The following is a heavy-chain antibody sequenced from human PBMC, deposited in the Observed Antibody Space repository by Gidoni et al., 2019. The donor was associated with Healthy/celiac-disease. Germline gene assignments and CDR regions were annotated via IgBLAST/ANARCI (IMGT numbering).Heavy chain of an antibody. J-gene: IGHJ3*02. Sequence: QVKLVEPGGGVVQHGRSLRLSCAASGFTCSSDARHWVRQAPGKGLEWVAVISYDGSNKYYAASVKGRFTISRDNSKNTLYLQMNSLRAEDTAVYYCARGQDYYDSSGYRSAFDIWGQGTMVTVSS. CDR1: GFTCSSDA. CDR2: ISYDGSNK. V-gene: IGHV3-30-3*01. CDR3: ARGQDYYDSSGYRSAFDI. D-gene: IGHD3-22*01.